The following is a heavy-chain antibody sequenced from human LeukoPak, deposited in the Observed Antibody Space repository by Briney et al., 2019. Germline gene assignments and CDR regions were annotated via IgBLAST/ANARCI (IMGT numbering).Heavy chain of an antibody. D-gene: IGHD5-18*01. CDR1: GFTFSSYG. CDR2: ISYDGSNK. Sequence: GGSLRLSCAASGFTFSSYGMHWVRQAPGKGLEWVAVISYDGSNKYYADSVKGRFTVSRDNAKNSLYLEMNNLRAEDTAVYYCATTSDNTAYYFDYWGQGTLVTVSS. V-gene: IGHV3-30*03. J-gene: IGHJ4*02. CDR3: ATTSDNTAYYFDY.